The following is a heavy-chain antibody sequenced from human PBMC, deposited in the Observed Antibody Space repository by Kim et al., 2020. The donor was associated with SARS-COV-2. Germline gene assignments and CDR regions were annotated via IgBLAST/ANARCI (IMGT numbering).Heavy chain of an antibody. CDR1: GFTFSSYE. D-gene: IGHD4-17*01. V-gene: IGHV3-48*03. CDR3: ARGPKYGPFDY. J-gene: IGHJ4*01. Sequence: GGSLRLSCTSSGFTFSSYEMNWVRQAPGKGLAWVSYIIGSGTTIYYADSVRGRFTISRDNAKNSLYLQMNSLRAEDTAVYYCARGPKYGPFDYWGQGTLV. CDR2: IIGSGTTI.